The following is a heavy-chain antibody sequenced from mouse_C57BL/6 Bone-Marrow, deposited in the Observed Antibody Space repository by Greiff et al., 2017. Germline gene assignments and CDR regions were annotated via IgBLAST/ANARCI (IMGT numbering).Heavy chain of an antibody. Sequence: VKLQQPGAELVKPGASVKLSCKASGYTFTSYWMQWVKQRPGQGLEWIGEIDPSDSYTNYHQKFKGKATLTVDTSSSTAYMQLSSLTSEDSAVYYGARDGSSPFAYWGQGTLVTVSA. J-gene: IGHJ3*01. CDR2: IDPSDSYT. CDR3: ARDGSSPFAY. CDR1: GYTFTSYW. V-gene: IGHV1-50*01. D-gene: IGHD1-1*01.